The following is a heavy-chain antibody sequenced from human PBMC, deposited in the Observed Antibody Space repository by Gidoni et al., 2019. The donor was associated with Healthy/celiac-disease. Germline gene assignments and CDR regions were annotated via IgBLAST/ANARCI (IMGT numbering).Heavy chain of an antibody. Sequence: QLQLQESGPGLVKPSETLSLTCPVSGGSISSTSYYWAWIRQPPGTGLAWIGSIYYSGGTYDNPSLKSRVTISVDTSKNQFSLKLSSVTAADTAVYYCARQLAATVTTATGLPRLYNWFDPWGQGTLVTVSS. V-gene: IGHV4-39*01. CDR2: IYYSGGT. CDR1: GGSISSTSYY. J-gene: IGHJ5*02. D-gene: IGHD4-4*01. CDR3: ARQLAATVTTATGLPRLYNWFDP.